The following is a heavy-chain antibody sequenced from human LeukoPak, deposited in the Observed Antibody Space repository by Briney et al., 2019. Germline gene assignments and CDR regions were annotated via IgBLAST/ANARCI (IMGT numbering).Heavy chain of an antibody. D-gene: IGHD3-9*01. J-gene: IGHJ3*02. V-gene: IGHV3-23*01. CDR3: AKGKYYDILTDAFDI. CDR1: GFTFSSYA. CDR2: ISGSGGST. Sequence: GGSLRLSCTASGFTFSSYAMSWVRQAPGKGLEWVSGISGSGGSTYYADSVRGRFTISRDNSKNTLYLQMNSLRAEDTAVYYCAKGKYYDILTDAFDIWGQGTMVTVSS.